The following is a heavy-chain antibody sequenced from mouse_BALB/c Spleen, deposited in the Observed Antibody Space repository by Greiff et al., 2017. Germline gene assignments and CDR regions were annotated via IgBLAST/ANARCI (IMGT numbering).Heavy chain of an antibody. CDR2: INPNNGGT. D-gene: IGHD2-2*01. CDR3: ARGDGYDHFAY. J-gene: IGHJ3*01. Sequence: VQLQQSGPELVKPGASVKIPCKASGYTFTDYNMDWVKQSHGKSLEWIGDINPNNGGTIYNQKFKGKATLTVDKSSSTAYMELRSLTSEDTAVYYCARGDGYDHFAYWGQGTLVTVSA. V-gene: IGHV1-18*01. CDR1: GYTFTDYN.